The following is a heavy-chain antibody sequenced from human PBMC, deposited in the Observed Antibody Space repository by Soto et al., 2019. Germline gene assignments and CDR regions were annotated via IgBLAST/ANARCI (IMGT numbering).Heavy chain of an antibody. CDR3: ASLAPGGSGGGGDY. Sequence: SQTLSLTCAISGGSVSSNSAAWNWIRQSPSRGLEWLGRTYYRSKWYNDCAVSVKSRITINPDTSKNHFSLQLKSVTPEDTALYYCASLAPGGSGGGGDYWGQGTLVTVSS. D-gene: IGHD6-19*01. CDR2: TYYRSKWYN. CDR1: GGSVSSNSAA. J-gene: IGHJ4*02. V-gene: IGHV6-1*01.